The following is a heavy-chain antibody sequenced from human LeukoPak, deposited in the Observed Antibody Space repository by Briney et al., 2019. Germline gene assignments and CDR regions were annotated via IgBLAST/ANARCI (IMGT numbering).Heavy chain of an antibody. CDR1: GGSFSGYY. Sequence: SETLSLTCAVYGGSFSGYYWSWIRQPPGKGLEWIGEINHSGSTNYNPSLKSRVTISVDTSKNQFSLKLSSVTAADTAVYYCAGARITIFGVVYYYYGMDVWGQGTTVTVSS. D-gene: IGHD3-3*01. CDR3: AGARITIFGVVYYYYGMDV. J-gene: IGHJ6*02. CDR2: INHSGST. V-gene: IGHV4-34*01.